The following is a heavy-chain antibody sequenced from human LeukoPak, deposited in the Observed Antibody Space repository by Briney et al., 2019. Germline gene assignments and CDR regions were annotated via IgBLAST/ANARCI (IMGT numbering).Heavy chain of an antibody. Sequence: SLRLSYVASGFNSGDHAMHWVPHAPEKGLEWDSGSGWNGNSGGYADSVMGRFTISRDGAKNSLYLQMNSLRPEDTALYYCAKAFTTGWHNYDHWGQGTLVTVSS. V-gene: IGHV3-9*02. D-gene: IGHD1/OR15-1a*01. J-gene: IGHJ5*02. CDR3: AKAFTTGWHNYDH. CDR1: GFNSGDHA. CDR2: SGWNGNSG.